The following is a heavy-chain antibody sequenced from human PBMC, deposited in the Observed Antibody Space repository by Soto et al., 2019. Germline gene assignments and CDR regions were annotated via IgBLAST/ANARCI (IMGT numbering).Heavy chain of an antibody. D-gene: IGHD2-2*01. Sequence: QVQLVQSGTEVRKPESSVKVSCKAYGGTFDSNAISWVRLAPGQGLEWMGGIIPIFGTINNAQKFQDRVTITADESANIVYMELSSLRSEDTAIYDCAREGLTFGPGAVGGAFDIWGQGTLVTVSS. J-gene: IGHJ3*02. CDR1: GGTFDSNA. CDR3: AREGLTFGPGAVGGAFDI. V-gene: IGHV1-69*12. CDR2: IIPIFGTI.